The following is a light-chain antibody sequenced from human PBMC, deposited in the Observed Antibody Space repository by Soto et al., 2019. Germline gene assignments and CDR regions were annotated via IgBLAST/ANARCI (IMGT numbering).Light chain of an antibody. Sequence: DIVMTQSPDSQAVSLGERATINCKSSQSVLYSSNNKNYLAWYQQKPGQPPKLLIYWASTRESGVPDRFSGSGSGTDFTLTISSLQAEDVAVYYCQQYYSTPHIFGQGTKLEIK. J-gene: IGKJ2*01. V-gene: IGKV4-1*01. CDR1: QSVLYSSNNKNY. CDR2: WAS. CDR3: QQYYSTPHI.